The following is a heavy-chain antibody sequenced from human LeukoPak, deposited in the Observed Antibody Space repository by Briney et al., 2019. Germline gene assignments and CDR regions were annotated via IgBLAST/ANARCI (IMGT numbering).Heavy chain of an antibody. CDR2: INTNSGGT. CDR3: AREGCGSSGYYYFDI. CDR1: GYTLTGYY. V-gene: IGHV1-2*02. J-gene: IGHJ3*02. Sequence: ASVKLSCKASGYTLTGYYMHWVRQAPGQGLEWVGRINTNSGGTKYVQKLQGRVTMTRDPSISTAYMALSRLRSDDTAVYYCAREGCGSSGYYYFDIWGQGTMVTVSS. D-gene: IGHD3-22*01.